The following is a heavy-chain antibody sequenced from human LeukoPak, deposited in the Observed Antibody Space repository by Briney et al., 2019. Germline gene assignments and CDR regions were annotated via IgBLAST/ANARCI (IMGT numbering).Heavy chain of an antibody. Sequence: GGSLRLSCVASGLTFSSYAMNWVRQAPGKGLEWVSTITGSTGSTFYADSVKGRFTISRDNSKNTLYLQMNSLRVEDTAVYFCAKVPSGHSSSGMDVWGQGTTVTVSS. V-gene: IGHV3-23*01. CDR3: AKVPSGHSSSGMDV. CDR2: ITGSTGST. J-gene: IGHJ6*02. D-gene: IGHD6-19*01. CDR1: GLTFSSYA.